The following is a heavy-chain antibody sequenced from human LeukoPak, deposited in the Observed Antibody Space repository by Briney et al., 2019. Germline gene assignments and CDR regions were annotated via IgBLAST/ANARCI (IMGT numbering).Heavy chain of an antibody. V-gene: IGHV3-74*01. CDR1: GFTFTSHW. Sequence: GGTLRLSYAASGFTFTSHWMHWVRHAPGKALVWLSFINNDGGVASVADAVNGGFTISRDNAKNILYLQMNSLRAEDTAMYYCARGGQGAVDYWGPGALVTVSS. D-gene: IGHD3-16*01. J-gene: IGHJ4*02. CDR3: ARGGQGAVDY. CDR2: INNDGGVA.